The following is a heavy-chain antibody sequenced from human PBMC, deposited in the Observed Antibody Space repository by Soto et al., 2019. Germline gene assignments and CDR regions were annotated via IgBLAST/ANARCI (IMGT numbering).Heavy chain of an antibody. D-gene: IGHD3-3*02. J-gene: IGHJ6*02. V-gene: IGHV1-69*12. CDR1: GGTFSSSA. Sequence: QVQLVQSGAEVRKPGSSVKLSCTASGGTFSSSAFSWVRQAPGQGLEWMGGIMPIFRTPDYAQKFQGRVTITADESTSTAYMELSSLRSEDTAIYFCARDKDRQQLGGNYYYIMDVWGQGTTVTVSS. CDR2: IMPIFRTP. CDR3: ARDKDRQQLGGNYYYIMDV.